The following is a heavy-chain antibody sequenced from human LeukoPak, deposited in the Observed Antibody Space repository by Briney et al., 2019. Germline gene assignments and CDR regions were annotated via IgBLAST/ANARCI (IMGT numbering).Heavy chain of an antibody. CDR2: IYYSGST. D-gene: IGHD3-3*01. Sequence: SETLSLTCTVSGGSISSSSYYWGWIRQPPGKGLEWIGSIYYSGSTYYNPSLKSRVTISVDTSENQFSLKLSSVTAADTAVYYCARVGGGPYYYYYYMDVWGKGTTVTVSS. J-gene: IGHJ6*03. CDR1: GGSISSSSYY. V-gene: IGHV4-39*07. CDR3: ARVGGGPYYYYYYMDV.